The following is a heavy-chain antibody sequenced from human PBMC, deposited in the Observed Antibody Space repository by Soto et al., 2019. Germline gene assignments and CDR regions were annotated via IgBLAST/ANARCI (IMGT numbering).Heavy chain of an antibody. Sequence: QVQLVQSRAEVKKPGSSVKVSCKASGDTFSSYAINWVRQAPGQGLEWMGGIIPMFGTANYAQKFKGRVTITAGESTSTVYMELSSLRSEDTAVYYCARVGPAHYYDSSGYYSPLDYWGQGTLVTVSS. J-gene: IGHJ4*02. CDR3: ARVGPAHYYDSSGYYSPLDY. CDR1: GDTFSSYA. V-gene: IGHV1-69*01. CDR2: IIPMFGTA. D-gene: IGHD3-22*01.